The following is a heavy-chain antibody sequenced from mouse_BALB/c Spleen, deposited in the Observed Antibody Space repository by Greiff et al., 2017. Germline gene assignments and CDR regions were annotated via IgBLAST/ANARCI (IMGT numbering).Heavy chain of an antibody. D-gene: IGHD2-3*01. CDR2: ISYSGST. Sequence: EVQLQESGPGLVKPSQSLSLTCTVTGYSITSDYAWNWIRQFPGNKLEWMGYISYSGSTSYNPSLKSRISITRDTSKNQFFLQLNSVTTEDTATYYCARQRGIYDGYYESFAYWGQGTLVTVSA. J-gene: IGHJ3*01. CDR1: GYSITSDYA. V-gene: IGHV3-2*02. CDR3: ARQRGIYDGYYESFAY.